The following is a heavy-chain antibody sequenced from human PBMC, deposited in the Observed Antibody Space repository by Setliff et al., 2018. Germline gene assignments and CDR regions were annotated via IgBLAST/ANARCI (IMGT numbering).Heavy chain of an antibody. CDR1: GGTFRSHD. CDR3: AREAGRGEFYFDY. CDR2: IMPIFGKV. Sequence: ASVKVSCKTSGGTFRSHDISWVRQAPGQGLEWMGGIMPIFGKVKYAQKFQGRVTITADESTSTAHMELSSLRSEDTAVYFCAREAGRGEFYFDYWGQGTLVTVSS. J-gene: IGHJ4*02. V-gene: IGHV1-69*13. D-gene: IGHD2-15*01.